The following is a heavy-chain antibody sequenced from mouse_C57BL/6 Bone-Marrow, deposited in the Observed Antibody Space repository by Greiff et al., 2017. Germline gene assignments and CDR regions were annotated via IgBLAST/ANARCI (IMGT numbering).Heavy chain of an antibody. Sequence: QVQLQQSGPELVKPGASVKISCKASGYAFSSSWMDWVKQRPGKGLEWIGRIYPGDGDTNYNGKFKGKATLTADKSSSTAYMQLSSLTSEDSAVYFCGRWGLRRLFAYWGQGTLVTVSA. V-gene: IGHV1-82*01. CDR2: IYPGDGDT. CDR1: GYAFSSSW. J-gene: IGHJ3*01. CDR3: GRWGLRRLFAY. D-gene: IGHD2-4*01.